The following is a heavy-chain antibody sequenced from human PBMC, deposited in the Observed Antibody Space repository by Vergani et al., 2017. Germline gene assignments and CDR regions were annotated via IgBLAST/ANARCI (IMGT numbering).Heavy chain of an antibody. V-gene: IGHV5-51*01. D-gene: IGHD3-22*01. CDR3: ASSYFYVSSGSIGGRQYFQH. J-gene: IGHJ1*01. Sequence: EVQLVQSGAEVKKPGESLKISCKGSGYSFTSYWIGWVRQMPGKGLEWMGIIYPGDSDTRYSPSFQGQVTISADKSISTAYLQWSSLKASVTAMYYCASSYFYVSSGSIGGRQYFQHWGEGTLVTVSS. CDR1: GYSFTSYW. CDR2: IYPGDSDT.